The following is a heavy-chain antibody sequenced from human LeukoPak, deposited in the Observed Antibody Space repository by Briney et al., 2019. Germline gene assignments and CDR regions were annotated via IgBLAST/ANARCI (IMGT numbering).Heavy chain of an antibody. CDR2: IYHSGST. CDR3: ARGTWGATTDY. CDR1: GGSISSSSYY. J-gene: IGHJ4*02. D-gene: IGHD1-26*01. Sequence: PSETLSLTCTVSGGSISSSSYYWGWIRQPPGKGLEWIGYIYHSGSTYYNPSLKSRVTISVDRSKNQFSLKLSSVTAADTAVYYCARGTWGATTDYWGQGTLVTVSS. V-gene: IGHV4-30-2*01.